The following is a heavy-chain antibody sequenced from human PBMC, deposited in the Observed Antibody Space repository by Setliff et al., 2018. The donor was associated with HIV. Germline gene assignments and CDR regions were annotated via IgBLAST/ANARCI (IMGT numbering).Heavy chain of an antibody. J-gene: IGHJ6*02. CDR1: EFAFSTHI. D-gene: IGHD6-13*01. Sequence: GGSLRLSCAPSEFAFSTHIIHWVRQAPGKGLEWVSSITGGGATQYADFVKGRFTISRDVSKNTVFLQMNSLRVDDTAVYYCASLSDSSWYGGSPYNLDVWGRGTTVTVSS. CDR2: ITGGGAT. CDR3: ASLSDSSWYGGSPYNLDV. V-gene: IGHV3-23*01.